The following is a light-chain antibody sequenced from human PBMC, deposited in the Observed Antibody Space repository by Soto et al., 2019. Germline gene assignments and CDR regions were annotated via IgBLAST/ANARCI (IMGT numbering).Light chain of an antibody. CDR3: QQYLSIPRT. CDR1: QSLLYSSNSKNY. V-gene: IGKV4-1*01. J-gene: IGKJ1*01. Sequence: DIVMTQSPDSLDVSLGERATINCKSSQSLLYSSNSKNYLAWYQRKSGQPPKLLIYWASTRESGVPDRFSGSGSGTDFTLTISSLQADDVAVYYCQQYLSIPRTFGQGTKVEIK. CDR2: WAS.